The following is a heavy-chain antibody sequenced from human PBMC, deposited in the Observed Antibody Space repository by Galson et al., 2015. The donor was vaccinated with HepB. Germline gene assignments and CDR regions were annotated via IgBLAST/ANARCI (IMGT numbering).Heavy chain of an antibody. D-gene: IGHD3-16*01. V-gene: IGHV3-9*01. CDR3: AKDVALGARYYFDY. CDR2: ISWNGGNI. Sequence: SLRLSCAVSGFTFDDYAMHWVRQAPGKGLEWVSGISWNGGNIDYADSVKGRFTISRDNAKNSLYLQMNSLRPEDTALYYCAKDVALGARYYFDYWGQGTLVTVSS. J-gene: IGHJ4*02. CDR1: GFTFDDYA.